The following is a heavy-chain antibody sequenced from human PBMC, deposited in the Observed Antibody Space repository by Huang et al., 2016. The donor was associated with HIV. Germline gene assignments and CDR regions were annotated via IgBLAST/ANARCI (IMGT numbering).Heavy chain of an antibody. CDR3: AKGRATILDRLDS. Sequence: EVQLLESGGGLVRPGGSLRLSCAASGVTFSRYAMSWVRQAPGKVLEGVSVISSNGETSDYTDSVKGRFTISRDNSKNTVSMQMHSLRVEDTAVYYCAKGRATILDRLDSWGQGTLVTVSS. CDR2: ISSNGETS. CDR1: GVTFSRYA. V-gene: IGHV3-23*01. D-gene: IGHD3-3*01. J-gene: IGHJ4*02.